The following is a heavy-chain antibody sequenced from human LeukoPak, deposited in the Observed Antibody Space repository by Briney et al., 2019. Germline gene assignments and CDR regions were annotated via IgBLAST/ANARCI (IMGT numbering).Heavy chain of an antibody. CDR2: ISNTGSTI. J-gene: IGHJ3*02. V-gene: IGHV3-11*04. D-gene: IGHD2-2*01. CDR3: ARGVSPHYAPPYAFDI. CDR1: GFTFSDYY. Sequence: GGSLRLSCAASGFTFSDYYMEWIRQAPGKGLEWVSYISNTGSTIYYADSVEGRFTISRDNAKKSLYLQMNSLRAEDTAVYYCARGVSPHYAPPYAFDIWGQGTMVTVSS.